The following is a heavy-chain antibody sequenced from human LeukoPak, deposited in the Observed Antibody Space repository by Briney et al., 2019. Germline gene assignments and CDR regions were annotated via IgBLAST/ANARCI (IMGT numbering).Heavy chain of an antibody. Sequence: GGSLRLSCVASGFTFSTSWMTWVRQAPGMGLERVANIKADGSGKYYVDSVRGRFSISRDNAKNSLNLELNNLRAEDTGVYFCARDRGWQQFDYWGQGTLVTVSS. CDR2: IKADGSGK. J-gene: IGHJ4*01. D-gene: IGHD5-24*01. CDR1: GFTFSTSW. V-gene: IGHV3-7*01. CDR3: ARDRGWQQFDY.